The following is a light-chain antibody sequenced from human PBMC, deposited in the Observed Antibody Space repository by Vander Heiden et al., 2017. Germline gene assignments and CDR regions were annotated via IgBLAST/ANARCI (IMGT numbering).Light chain of an antibody. CDR3: SSYAGSNTYV. Sequence: QSALTQPPSASASPGQSVTISCPGTSSDVGGYNYVSWYQQHPGKAPKLMLYEVNKRPSGVTERFSGSKSGNTASLTVSGLQAEDEADYYCSSYAGSNTYVFGSGTKVTVL. J-gene: IGLJ1*01. V-gene: IGLV2-8*01. CDR2: EVN. CDR1: SSDVGGYNY.